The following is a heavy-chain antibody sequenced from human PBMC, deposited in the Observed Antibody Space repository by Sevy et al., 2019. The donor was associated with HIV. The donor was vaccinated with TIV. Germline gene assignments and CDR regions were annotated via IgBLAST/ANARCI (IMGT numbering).Heavy chain of an antibody. CDR2: ISAYNGNT. Sequence: ASVKVSCKASGYTFTSYGISWVRQAPGQGLEWMGWISAYNGNTNYAQKLQGRVTMTTDTSTSTAYMELRSLRSDDTAVYYCARDPYIVVVPAAMRRYYGMDVWGQGTTVTVSS. CDR1: GYTFTSYG. V-gene: IGHV1-18*01. J-gene: IGHJ6*02. D-gene: IGHD2-2*01. CDR3: ARDPYIVVVPAAMRRYYGMDV.